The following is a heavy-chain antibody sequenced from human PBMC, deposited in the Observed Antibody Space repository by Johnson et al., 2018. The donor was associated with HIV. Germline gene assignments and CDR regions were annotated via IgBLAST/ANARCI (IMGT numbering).Heavy chain of an antibody. Sequence: VQLVESGGGLVQPGGSLRLSCAASGFTFSSYAMSWVRQAPGKGLEWVSSISGSGGSTYYADSVQGRFTISRDNSKNTLYVQMNSLRAEDTAVYYCAKGGGELLWFRELSDAFDIWGQGTMVTVSS. V-gene: IGHV3-23*04. CDR3: AKGGGELLWFRELSDAFDI. D-gene: IGHD3-10*01. CDR2: ISGSGGST. CDR1: GFTFSSYA. J-gene: IGHJ3*02.